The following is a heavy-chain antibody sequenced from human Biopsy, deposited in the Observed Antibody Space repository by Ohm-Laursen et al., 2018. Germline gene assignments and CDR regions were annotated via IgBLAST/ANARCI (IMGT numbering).Heavy chain of an antibody. CDR2: AYNGGIT. J-gene: IGHJ5*02. CDR3: ARTPRDSFWSGSYKRGLWFDP. V-gene: IGHV4-59*01. Sequence: TLSLTCSVSGGSIISYYWTWIRQPPGKGLEWIGHAYNGGITNYNPSLKSRVTISKDTSKNQFSLQVNPVTAADTAVYYCARTPRDSFWSGSYKRGLWFDPWGQGTLVIVSS. D-gene: IGHD3-3*01. CDR1: GGSIISYY.